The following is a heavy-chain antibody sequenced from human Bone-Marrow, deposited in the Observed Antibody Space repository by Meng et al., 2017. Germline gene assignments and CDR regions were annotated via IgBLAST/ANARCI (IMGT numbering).Heavy chain of an antibody. J-gene: IGHJ4*02. Sequence: GGSLRLSCAASGFTFSSYGMHWVRQAPGKGLEWVAVIWYDGSNKYYADSVKGRFTISRDNSKNTLYLQMNSLRAEDTAVYYCARDHRRSGWYGYWGQGTLVTVSS. D-gene: IGHD6-19*01. V-gene: IGHV3-33*01. CDR2: IWYDGSNK. CDR3: ARDHRRSGWYGY. CDR1: GFTFSSYG.